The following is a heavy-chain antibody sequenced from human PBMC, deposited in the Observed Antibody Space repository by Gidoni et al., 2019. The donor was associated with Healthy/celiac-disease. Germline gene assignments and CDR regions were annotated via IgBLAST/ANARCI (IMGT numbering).Heavy chain of an antibody. CDR3: ARVAGLAVAASDAFDI. Sequence: QVQLQESGPGLVKPSETLSLTCPVSGYSISSGYYWGWIRQPPGKGLEWIGSIYHSGSTYYNPSLKSRVTISVDTSKNQFSLKLSSVTAADTAVYYCARVAGLAVAASDAFDIWGQGTMVTVSS. CDR1: GYSISSGYY. CDR2: IYHSGST. J-gene: IGHJ3*02. D-gene: IGHD6-19*01. V-gene: IGHV4-38-2*02.